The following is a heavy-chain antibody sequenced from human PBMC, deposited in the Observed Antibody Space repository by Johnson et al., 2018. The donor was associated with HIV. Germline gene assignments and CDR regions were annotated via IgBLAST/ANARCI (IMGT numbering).Heavy chain of an antibody. CDR1: GFTFSSYW. D-gene: IGHD2-15*01. CDR2: IKQDGSEK. J-gene: IGHJ3*02. Sequence: VQLVESGGGLVQPGGSLRLSCAASGFTFSSYWMSWVRQAPGKGLEWVANIKQDGSEKYYVDSVQGRFTISRDNAKNSLYLQMNSLRAEDTAVYYCARPPGVGSVDAFDIWGQGTMVTVSS. CDR3: ARPPGVGSVDAFDI. V-gene: IGHV3-7*01.